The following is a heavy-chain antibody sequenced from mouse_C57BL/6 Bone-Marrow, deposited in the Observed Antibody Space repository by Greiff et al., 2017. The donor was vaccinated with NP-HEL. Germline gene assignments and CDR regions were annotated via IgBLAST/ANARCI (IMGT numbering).Heavy chain of an antibody. Sequence: DVHLVESGGGLVKPGGSLKLSCAASGFTFSSYAMSWVRQTPEKRLEWVATISDGGSYTYYPDNVKGRFTISRDNAKNNLYLQMSHLKSEDTAMYYCARDPPHDGYYTYYAMDYWGQGTSVTVSS. D-gene: IGHD2-3*01. V-gene: IGHV5-4*01. CDR1: GFTFSSYA. CDR3: ARDPPHDGYYTYYAMDY. CDR2: ISDGGSYT. J-gene: IGHJ4*01.